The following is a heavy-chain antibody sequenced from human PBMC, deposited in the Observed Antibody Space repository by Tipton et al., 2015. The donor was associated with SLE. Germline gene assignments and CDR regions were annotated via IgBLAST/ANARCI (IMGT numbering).Heavy chain of an antibody. V-gene: IGHV3-21*01. D-gene: IGHD5-12*01. CDR1: GFTFSSYS. CDR2: ISSSSSYI. J-gene: IGHJ3*02. Sequence: SLRLSCAASGFTFSSYSMNWVRQAPGKGLEWVSSISSSSSYIYYADSVKGRFTISRDNAKNSLYLQMNSLRAEDTAVYYCARESIVAVRSRGAFDIWGQGTMVTVSS. CDR3: ARESIVAVRSRGAFDI.